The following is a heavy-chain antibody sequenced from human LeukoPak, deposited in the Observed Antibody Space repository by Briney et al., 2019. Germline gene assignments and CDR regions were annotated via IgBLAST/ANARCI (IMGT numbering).Heavy chain of an antibody. D-gene: IGHD2-2*01. CDR2: ISAYNGNT. CDR1: GYTFTSYG. CDR3: ARVPALSGIVVVPAAMHYYYMDV. V-gene: IGHV1-18*01. Sequence: ASVKVSCKASGYTFTSYGISWVRQAPGQGLEWMGWISAYNGNTSYAQKLQGRVTMTTDTSTSTAYMELRSLRSDDTAVYYCARVPALSGIVVVPAAMHYYYMDVWGKGTTVTVSS. J-gene: IGHJ6*03.